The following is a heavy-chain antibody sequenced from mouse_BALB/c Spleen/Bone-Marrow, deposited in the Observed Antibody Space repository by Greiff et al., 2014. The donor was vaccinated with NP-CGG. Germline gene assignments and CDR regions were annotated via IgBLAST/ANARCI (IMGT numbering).Heavy chain of an antibody. CDR3: TRYYYGGRDWYFDV. Sequence: EVQLQESGAVLARPGASVRMSCKASGYTFTSFWMHWVKQRPGQGLEWIGAVYPGNNDTNYDQNFKGKAELTAVTSTSTAYMEFSSLTNEDSAVYYCTRYYYGGRDWYFDVWGAGTTVTVSS. D-gene: IGHD1-1*01. V-gene: IGHV1-5*01. J-gene: IGHJ1*01. CDR2: VYPGNNDT. CDR1: GYTFTSFW.